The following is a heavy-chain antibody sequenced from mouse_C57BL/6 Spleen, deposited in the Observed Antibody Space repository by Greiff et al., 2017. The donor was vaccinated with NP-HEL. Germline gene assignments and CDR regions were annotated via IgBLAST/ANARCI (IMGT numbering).Heavy chain of an antibody. Sequence: VQLKESGPGMVKPSQSLSLPCTVTGYSITSGYDWHWIRHFPGNKLEWMGYISYSGSTNYNPSLKSRISITHDTSKNHFFLKLNSVTTEDTATYYCARDDKDRAWFAYWGQGTLVTVSA. J-gene: IGHJ3*01. CDR1: GYSITSGYD. V-gene: IGHV3-1*01. CDR3: ARDDKDRAWFAY. CDR2: ISYSGST. D-gene: IGHD2-14*01.